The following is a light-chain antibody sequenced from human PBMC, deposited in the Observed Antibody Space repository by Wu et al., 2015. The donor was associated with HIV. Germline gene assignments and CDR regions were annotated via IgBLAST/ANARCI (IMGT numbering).Light chain of an antibody. Sequence: EIVMTQSPATLSVSPGERATLSCRASQSVSSNLAWYQQKPGQAPRLLIYGASTRATGIPARFSGSGSGTEFTLTISSMQSEDFAVYYCQQYNNWPRITFRPRDTTGVLN. CDR1: QSVSSN. V-gene: IGKV3-15*01. J-gene: IGKJ5*01. CDR3: QQYNNWPRIT. CDR2: GAS.